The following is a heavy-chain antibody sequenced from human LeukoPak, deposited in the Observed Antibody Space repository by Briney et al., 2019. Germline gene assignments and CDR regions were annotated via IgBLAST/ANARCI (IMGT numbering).Heavy chain of an antibody. CDR3: ARAPSYYDSSGYYGAFDI. D-gene: IGHD3-22*01. CDR1: GLTFSSYS. J-gene: IGHJ3*02. V-gene: IGHV3-21*01. Sequence: TGGSLRLSCAASGLTFSSYSMNWVRQAPGKGLEWVSSISSSSSYIYYADSVKGRFTISRDNAKNSLYLQMNSLRAEDTAVYYCARAPSYYDSSGYYGAFDIWGQGTMVTVSS. CDR2: ISSSSSYI.